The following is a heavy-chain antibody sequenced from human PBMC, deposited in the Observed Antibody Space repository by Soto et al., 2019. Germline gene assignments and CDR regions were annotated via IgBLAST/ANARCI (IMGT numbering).Heavy chain of an antibody. CDR3: ARDLMGVPGAFGY. Sequence: EVQLVESGGGWVQPGGSLRLSCATSGFTFSGYSMNWVRQAPGKGLEWVSYISNSASIIYYADSVKGRFTISRDNAKNSLYLQMNSLRAEDTSVYYCARDLMGVPGAFGYWGQGTLVTVSS. CDR2: ISNSASII. V-gene: IGHV3-48*01. D-gene: IGHD2-8*01. J-gene: IGHJ4*02. CDR1: GFTFSGYS.